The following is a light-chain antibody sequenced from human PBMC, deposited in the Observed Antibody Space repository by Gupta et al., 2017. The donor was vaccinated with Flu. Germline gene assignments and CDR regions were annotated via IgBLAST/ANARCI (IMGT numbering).Light chain of an antibody. V-gene: IGLV1-51*02. CDR1: SSNIGNNY. J-gene: IGLJ2*01. CDR3: GTWDSSLSARV. CDR2: ENN. Sequence: QSVLTQPPSVSAAPGPKDTISRSGSSSNIGNNYVSWYQQLPGTAPKLLIYENNKRPSGIPDRFSGSKSGTSATLGITGLQTGDEADYYCGTWDSSLSARVFGGGTKLTVL.